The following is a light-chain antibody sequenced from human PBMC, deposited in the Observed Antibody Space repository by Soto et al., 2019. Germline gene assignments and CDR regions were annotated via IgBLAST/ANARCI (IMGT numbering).Light chain of an antibody. CDR1: QTLSNSF. J-gene: IGKJ5*01. CDR2: DTS. V-gene: IGKV3-20*01. CDR3: QQYGTSEII. Sequence: EISLTQPPGTLSLPPGEGATLSCRASQTLSNSFIAWYQQKPGQAPRLLIYDTSSRATGVPDRYSASGSGTDFTLTISRLEPEDFAVFFCQQYGTSEIIFGQGTRLEI.